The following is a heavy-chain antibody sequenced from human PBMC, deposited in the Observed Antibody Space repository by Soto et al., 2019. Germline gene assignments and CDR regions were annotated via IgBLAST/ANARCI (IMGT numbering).Heavy chain of an antibody. CDR1: GGSFSGYY. J-gene: IGHJ4*02. CDR3: ARGGDCSGGSCYSGVRYFDY. Sequence: QVQLQQWGAGLLKPSETLSLTCAVYGGSFSGYYWSWIREPPGKGLEWIGEINHSGSTNYNPSLKSRVTISVYTSKNQLSLMLRSVTAADTGVYSCARGGDCSGGSCYSGVRYFDYWGQGTLGAVSS. CDR2: INHSGST. D-gene: IGHD2-15*01. V-gene: IGHV4-34*01.